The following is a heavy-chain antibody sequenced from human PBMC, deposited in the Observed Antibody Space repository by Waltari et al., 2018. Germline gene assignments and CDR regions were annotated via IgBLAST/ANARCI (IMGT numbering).Heavy chain of an antibody. V-gene: IGHV1-69*04. CDR2: IIPIVGIA. J-gene: IGHJ5*02. CDR3: ARDEAGSGRFDP. D-gene: IGHD3-10*01. CDR1: GGTFRTQS. Sequence: QVQLAQSGAEVKKPVSSVKGSCKASGGTFRTQSLRWVAQDAGQGLEWMGRIIPIVGIANYAQNFQGRGTITANKYTSTAYIELSSRLSEDTAVYYCARDEAGSGRFDPWGQGTLVTVAS.